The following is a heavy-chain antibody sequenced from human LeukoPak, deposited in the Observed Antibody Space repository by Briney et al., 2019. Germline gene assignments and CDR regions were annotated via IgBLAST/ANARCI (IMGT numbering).Heavy chain of an antibody. V-gene: IGHV3-30-3*01. CDR2: ISYDGSNK. CDR1: GFTFSSYA. Sequence: GRSLRLSCAASGFTFSSYAMHWVRQAPGKGLEWVAVISYDGSNKYYADSVKGRFTISRDNSKNTLYLQMNSLRAEDTAIYYCAKTYYYSSGNFWGQGTLVTVSS. D-gene: IGHD3-10*01. CDR3: AKTYYYSSGNF. J-gene: IGHJ4*02.